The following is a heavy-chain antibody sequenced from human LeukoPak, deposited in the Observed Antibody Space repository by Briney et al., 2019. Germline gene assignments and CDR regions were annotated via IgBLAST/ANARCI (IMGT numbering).Heavy chain of an antibody. V-gene: IGHV3-48*03. J-gene: IGHJ4*02. CDR3: ARDGGPGGYNYAFDY. CDR1: GFILSSYE. CDR2: INPSGSKK. D-gene: IGHD5-24*01. Sequence: GGSLRLSCAASGFILSSYEMNWFRQAPGKGLEWVSYINPSGSKKYYADSVKGRFTISRDNAKNSLYLQMNSLRAEDTAVYYCARDGGPGGYNYAFDYWGQGSLVTVSS.